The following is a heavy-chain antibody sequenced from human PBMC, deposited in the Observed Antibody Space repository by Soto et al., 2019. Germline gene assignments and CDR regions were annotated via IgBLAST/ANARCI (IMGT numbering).Heavy chain of an antibody. V-gene: IGHV3-30-3*01. CDR1: GFTSSSYA. Sequence: QVQLVESGGGVVQPGRSLRLSCAASGFTSSSYAMHWVRQAPGKGLEWVAVISYDGSNKYYADSVKGRFTISRDNSKNTLYLQMNSLRAEDTAVYYCARDPTGVASYGMDVWGQGTTVTVSS. CDR2: ISYDGSNK. J-gene: IGHJ6*02. D-gene: IGHD2-15*01. CDR3: ARDPTGVASYGMDV.